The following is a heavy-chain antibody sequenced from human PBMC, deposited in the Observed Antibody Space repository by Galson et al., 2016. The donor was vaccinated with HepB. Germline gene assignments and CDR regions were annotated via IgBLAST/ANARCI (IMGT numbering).Heavy chain of an antibody. CDR1: GASITNHY. Sequence: SETLSLTCTVSGASITNHYWSWIRQPPGKGLEWIGYIYSGGTTNYNPSLKSRVTMSVDTSKRQVSLNLSSATAADTAVYYCARVAFEAEGFWFDPWGQGTLITVSS. J-gene: IGHJ5*02. D-gene: IGHD3-3*02. CDR3: ARVAFEAEGFWFDP. CDR2: IYSGGTT. V-gene: IGHV4-59*11.